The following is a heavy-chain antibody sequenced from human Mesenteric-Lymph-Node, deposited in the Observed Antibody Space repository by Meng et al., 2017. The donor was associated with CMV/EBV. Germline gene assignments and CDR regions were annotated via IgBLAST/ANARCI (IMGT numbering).Heavy chain of an antibody. CDR1: GGSVSSGSYY. D-gene: IGHD5-24*01. J-gene: IGHJ6*02. CDR2: IYYSGST. Sequence: GSLRLSCTVSGGSVSSGSYYWSWIRQPPGKGLEWIGYIYYSGSTNYNPSLKSRVTISVDTSKNQFSLKLSSVTAADTAVYYCARDRSSVSLEMATIRYYYYGMDVWGQGTTVTVSS. V-gene: IGHV4-61*01. CDR3: ARDRSSVSLEMATIRYYYYGMDV.